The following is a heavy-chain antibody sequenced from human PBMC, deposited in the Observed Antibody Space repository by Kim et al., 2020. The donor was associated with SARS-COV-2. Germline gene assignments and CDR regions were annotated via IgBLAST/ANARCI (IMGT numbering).Heavy chain of an antibody. CDR3: AKAPAEGDYYY. CDR1: GFIFRNYG. Sequence: WGSLRLSCAASGFIFRNYGMHWVRQAPGKGLEWVAVIWYDGNNKYYADSVKGRFTISRDNSKNTLYLQMNSLRAEDTAVYYCAKAPAEGDYYYWGQGTLVTVSS. D-gene: IGHD4-17*01. V-gene: IGHV3-33*06. CDR2: IWYDGNNK. J-gene: IGHJ4*02.